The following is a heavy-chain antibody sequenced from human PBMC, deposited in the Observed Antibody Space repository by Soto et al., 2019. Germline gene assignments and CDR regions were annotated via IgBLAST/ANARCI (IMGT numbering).Heavy chain of an antibody. CDR1: GFSLSTNGVG. CDR3: AHKPYSCRWAVDY. J-gene: IGHJ4*02. Sequence: QITLKESGPTLVKPTQTLTLTCSFSGFSLSTNGVGVGWIRQPPGKALEWLALIYWDDDKRYSPSLKPRLTTTQDPSQHQLALTLTTMDPVDTATYSCAHKPYSCRWAVDYWGQGALVTVSS. CDR2: IYWDDDK. D-gene: IGHD2-2*01. V-gene: IGHV2-5*02.